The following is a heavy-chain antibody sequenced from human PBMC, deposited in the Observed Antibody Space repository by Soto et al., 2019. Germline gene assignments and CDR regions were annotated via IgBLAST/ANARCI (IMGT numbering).Heavy chain of an antibody. CDR3: ARGGGVTTTGDDY. D-gene: IGHD4-4*01. J-gene: IGHJ4*02. CDR1: GGSINTATHS. CDR2: IYHSGST. Sequence: QLQLQESGSGLVKPSQTLSLTCAVSGGSINTATHSWSWIRQPPGKGLEWIGYIYHSGSTYYNPSVKSRVTISIYRSNNQFSLGLSVVTAADTAVYYCARGGGVTTTGDDYWGQGILVTVSS. V-gene: IGHV4-30-2*01.